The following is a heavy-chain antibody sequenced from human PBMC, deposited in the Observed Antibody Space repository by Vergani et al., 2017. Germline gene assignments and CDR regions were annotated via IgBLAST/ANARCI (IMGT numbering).Heavy chain of an antibody. D-gene: IGHD1-26*01. CDR2: IRGSGGST. V-gene: IGHV3-23*01. J-gene: IGHJ6*03. CDR1: GFTFSAHA. Sequence: EEQLLQSGGHLVQPGGSLRLSCAASGFTFSAHAMTWVRQGPGKGLEWVSAIRGSGGSTDYADSVKDRFTISRDNGKNRLFLQMNNVRAEDAAVYYCARDRCSGDLLGLVSYMDLGGKGTTVTVSS. CDR3: ARDRCSGDLLGLVSYMDL.